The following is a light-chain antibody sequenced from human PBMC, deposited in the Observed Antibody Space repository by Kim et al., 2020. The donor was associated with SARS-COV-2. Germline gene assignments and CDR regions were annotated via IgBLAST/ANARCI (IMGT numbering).Light chain of an antibody. Sequence: DIQMTQSPSTLSASVGDRVTITCRASQSISSWLAWYQQKPGKAPKLLIYDASSLERGVPSRFSGSGSGTEFTLTISSLQPDDFATYYCQQYNSYLTFGQGTRLEIK. CDR2: DAS. CDR3: QQYNSYLT. CDR1: QSISSW. V-gene: IGKV1-5*01. J-gene: IGKJ5*01.